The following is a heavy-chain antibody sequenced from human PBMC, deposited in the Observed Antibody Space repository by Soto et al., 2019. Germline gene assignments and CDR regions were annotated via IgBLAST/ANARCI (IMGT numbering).Heavy chain of an antibody. D-gene: IGHD3-16*01. V-gene: IGHV4-31*03. CDR1: GGSISSGAYY. CDR3: AREGGNGVDY. CDR2: IFYSGAT. J-gene: IGHJ4*02. Sequence: QVQLQESGPGLVKPSQTLSLTCTVSGGSISSGAYYWSWIRQHPARGLEWIGYIFYSGATAYNPSLKSGVTISVDTSKNQFSLTLNSVTAADSAVFYCAREGGNGVDYWGQGTLVTVSS.